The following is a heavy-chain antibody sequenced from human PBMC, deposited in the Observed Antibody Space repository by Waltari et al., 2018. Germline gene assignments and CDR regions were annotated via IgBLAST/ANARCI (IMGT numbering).Heavy chain of an antibody. D-gene: IGHD3-22*01. CDR2: IYYSGST. CDR3: ARLYYYDSSGYYPTYYYYYMDV. J-gene: IGHJ6*03. CDR1: GGPISSYY. V-gene: IGHV4-59*01. Sequence: QVQLQESGPGLVKPSETLSLTCTVSGGPISSYYWSWIRQPPGKGLEWIGYIYYSGSTNYNPSLKSRVTISVDTSKNQFSLKLSSVTAADTAVYYCARLYYYDSSGYYPTYYYYYMDVWGKGTTVTVSS.